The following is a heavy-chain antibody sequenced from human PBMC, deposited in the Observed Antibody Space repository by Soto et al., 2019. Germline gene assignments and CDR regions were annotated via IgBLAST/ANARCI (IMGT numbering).Heavy chain of an antibody. CDR1: GFTFSSYA. D-gene: IGHD1-26*01. Sequence: QVQLVESGGGVVQPGRSLRLSCAASGFTFSSYAMHWVRQAPGKGLEWVAVMSYDGSNKYYADSVKGRFTISRDNSKNTLYLQMNSLRAEDTAVYYCARDSGSYYFDYWGQGTLVTVSS. CDR3: ARDSGSYYFDY. J-gene: IGHJ4*02. CDR2: MSYDGSNK. V-gene: IGHV3-30-3*01.